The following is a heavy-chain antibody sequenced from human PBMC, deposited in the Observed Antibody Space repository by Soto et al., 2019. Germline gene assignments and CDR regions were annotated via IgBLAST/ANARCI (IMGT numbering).Heavy chain of an antibody. CDR1: GFTFSNYA. Sequence: GGSLRLSCAASGFTFSNYAMSWVRQAPGKGLEWVSRISGTGGTTSYADSVKGRFTISRDKSKNTLYLQMDSLGAEDTALYYCKKDLLTGATAGWFDPWGQGTLVNVSS. V-gene: IGHV3-23*01. CDR3: KKDLLTGATAGWFDP. D-gene: IGHD1-7*01. CDR2: ISGTGGTT. J-gene: IGHJ5*02.